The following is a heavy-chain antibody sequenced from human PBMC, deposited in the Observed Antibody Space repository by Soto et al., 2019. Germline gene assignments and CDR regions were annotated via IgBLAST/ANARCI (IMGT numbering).Heavy chain of an antibody. V-gene: IGHV4-59*01. CDR2: TYYSGST. J-gene: IGHJ4*02. Sequence: SETLSLTCTVSGGSMIAYYWNWMRQPPGKGLQWIGYTYYSGSTTYNPSIKSRVTISVDSSKNQFSLKLDSVTPADTAVYYCARVRGTAGKRYFDYWGPGTLVTVSS. CDR1: GGSMIAYY. CDR3: ARVRGTAGKRYFDY. D-gene: IGHD6-13*01.